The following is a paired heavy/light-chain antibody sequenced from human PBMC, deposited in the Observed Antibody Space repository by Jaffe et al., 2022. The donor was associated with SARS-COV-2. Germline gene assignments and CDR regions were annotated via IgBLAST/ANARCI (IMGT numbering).Light chain of an antibody. Sequence: QSALTQPRSVSGSPGQSVTISCTGTSSDVGGYNFVSWYQQHPGKAPKLMIYEVTKRPSGVPDRFSGSKSGNTASLTISGLQAEDEADYYCCSYTGSYSLVFGGGTKLTVL. CDR3: CSYTGSYSLV. V-gene: IGLV2-11*01. CDR1: SSDVGGYNF. J-gene: IGLJ2*01. CDR2: EVT.
Heavy chain of an antibody. V-gene: IGHV3-15*01. J-gene: IGHJ1*01. CDR2: IYIKSDGGAT. D-gene: IGHD3-10*01. CDR3: TTYSAGSCQH. CDR1: GFIFSNVW. Sequence: EVQLVESGGGLVKPGGSLRLSCAASGFIFSNVWMSWVRQAPGKGLEWVGRIYIKSDGGATDYAAPVKGRFTISTDDSKNTLYLQMNSLKIEDTAVYYCTTYSAGSCQHWGQGTLVTVSS.